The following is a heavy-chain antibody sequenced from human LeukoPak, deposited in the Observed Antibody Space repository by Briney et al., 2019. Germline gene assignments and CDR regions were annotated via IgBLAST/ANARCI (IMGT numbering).Heavy chain of an antibody. D-gene: IGHD3-3*01. CDR3: ARQAECGMGV. J-gene: IGHJ6*02. Sequence: GGSPKIPCKGSGYRSNSYWITWLLQMPGKGVQWMGIIYPGDSDTKYSPSFQGQVTISADKSISTAYLQWSSLKATDAAMYYCARQAECGMGVWGQGTTVTVSS. CDR1: GYRSNSYW. V-gene: IGHV5-51*01. CDR2: IYPGDSDT.